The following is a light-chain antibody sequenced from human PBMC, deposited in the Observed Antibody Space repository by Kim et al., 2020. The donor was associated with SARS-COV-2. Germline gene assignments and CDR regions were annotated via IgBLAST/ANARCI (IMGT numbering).Light chain of an antibody. J-gene: IGLJ3*02. CDR2: EDS. CDR1: KRGNKS. CDR3: QVWDSSSNHSV. Sequence: PGQTARITCGGNKRGNKSAHWYQQKQGQAPVLVIYEDSDRPAGIPERFSGSNSGKTATLTISRVEVGDEADYYCQVWDSSSNHSVFGGGTQLTVL. V-gene: IGLV3-21*01.